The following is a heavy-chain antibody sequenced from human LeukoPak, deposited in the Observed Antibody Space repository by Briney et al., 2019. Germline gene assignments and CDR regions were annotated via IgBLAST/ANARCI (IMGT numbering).Heavy chain of an antibody. V-gene: IGHV5-51*01. CDR2: IYPGDSDT. CDR3: ATYNWGFYYFDY. CDR1: GYSFTSYW. D-gene: IGHD1-1*01. Sequence: PGGSLRLSCKGSGYSFTSYWISWVRQMPGKGLEWMAIIYPGDSDTRYNPSFQGQVTISADKSISTAYLQWSSLKASGTAMYYCATYNWGFYYFDYWGQGTLVTVSS. J-gene: IGHJ4*02.